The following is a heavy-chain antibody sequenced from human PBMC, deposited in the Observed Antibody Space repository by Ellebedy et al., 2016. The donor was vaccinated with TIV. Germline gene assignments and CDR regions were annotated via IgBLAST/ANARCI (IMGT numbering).Heavy chain of an antibody. V-gene: IGHV3-30-3*01. J-gene: IGHJ1*01. CDR2: LSYDGSKQ. D-gene: IGHD3-16*01. CDR3: ARGEGGVWHKH. Sequence: GESLKISXAASGFTLTNYAMHWIRQAPGKGLEWMAVLSYDGSKQYYADSVKHRFTMSRDNSKNTLYLEMNSLRTEDTAVYYCARGEGGVWHKHWGQGTLVTVSS. CDR1: GFTLTNYA.